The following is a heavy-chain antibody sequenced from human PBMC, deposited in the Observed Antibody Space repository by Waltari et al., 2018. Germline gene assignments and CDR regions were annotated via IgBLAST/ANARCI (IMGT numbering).Heavy chain of an antibody. Sequence: QVKLKESGPGLVKPSETLYLTCAVPGGSISSGYGWGWIRQLPGKGLECIVTIYSSTGNTYYAPSLKSRITLSKDTSRNHFSLKVNSVTAADTAVYYCARGYYYGSGDYAYFDYWGQGVLVTVSS. CDR1: GGSISSGYG. V-gene: IGHV4-38-2*01. D-gene: IGHD3-22*01. CDR3: ARGYYYGSGDYAYFDY. CDR2: IYSSTGNT. J-gene: IGHJ4*02.